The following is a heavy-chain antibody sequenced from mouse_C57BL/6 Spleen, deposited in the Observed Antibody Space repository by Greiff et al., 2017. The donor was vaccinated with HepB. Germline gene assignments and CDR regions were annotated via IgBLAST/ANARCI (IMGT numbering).Heavy chain of an antibody. Sequence: EVKLVESGPGLVKPSQSLSLTCSVTGYSITSGYYWNWIRQFPGNKLEWMGYISYDGSNNYNPSLKNRISITRDTAKNQFFLKLNSVTTEDTATYYCASFYYDYDYFDYWGQGTTLTVSS. CDR3: ASFYYDYDYFDY. J-gene: IGHJ2*01. CDR1: GYSITSGYY. CDR2: ISYDGSN. V-gene: IGHV3-6*01. D-gene: IGHD2-4*01.